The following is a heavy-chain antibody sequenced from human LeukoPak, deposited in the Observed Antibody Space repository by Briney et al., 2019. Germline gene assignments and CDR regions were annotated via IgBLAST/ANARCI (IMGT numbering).Heavy chain of an antibody. J-gene: IGHJ4*02. V-gene: IGHV5-10-1*01. CDR3: ARHSQWVIVDELL. D-gene: IGHD6-19*01. CDR2: IDPSDSYT. CDR1: GYSFTTYW. Sequence: GGSLSLLCKVSGYSFTTYWISWVRQMPGKGLECMGWIDPSDSYTNCSPTFQGHVTISADKSLTTAYLQKSSLEASNTAMYYCARHSQWVIVDELLWGQGTLVTVSS.